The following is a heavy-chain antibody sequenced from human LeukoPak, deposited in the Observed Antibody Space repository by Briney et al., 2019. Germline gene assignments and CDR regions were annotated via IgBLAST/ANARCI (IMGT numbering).Heavy chain of an antibody. D-gene: IGHD2-2*02. J-gene: IGHJ4*02. Sequence: KTGGSLRLSRAASGFTFSSYSMNWVRQPPGKGLEWIGEIYHSGSTNYNPSLKSRVTISVDTSKNQFSLKLSSVTAADTAVYYCARDQGGGYSFDYWGQGTLVTVSS. CDR1: GFTFSSYSM. CDR2: IYHSGST. CDR3: ARDQGGGYSFDY. V-gene: IGHV4-4*02.